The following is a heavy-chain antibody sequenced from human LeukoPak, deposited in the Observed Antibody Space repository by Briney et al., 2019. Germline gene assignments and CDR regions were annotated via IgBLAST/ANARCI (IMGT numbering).Heavy chain of an antibody. V-gene: IGHV1-24*01. D-gene: IGHD3-16*01. CDR3: ATAGCLWRYYYYMDV. J-gene: IGHJ6*03. Sequence: ASVKVSCKVSGYTLTELSMHWVRQAPGKGLEWMGGFDPEDGETIYAQKFQGRVTMTEDTSTDTAYMELSSLRSEDTAVYYCATAGCLWRYYYYMDVWGKGTTVTVSS. CDR2: FDPEDGET. CDR1: GYTLTELS.